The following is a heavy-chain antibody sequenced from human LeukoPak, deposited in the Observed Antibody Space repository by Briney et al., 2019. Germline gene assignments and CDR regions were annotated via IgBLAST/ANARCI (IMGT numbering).Heavy chain of an antibody. CDR3: ARAHLHYGDSIHDLDY. D-gene: IGHD4-17*01. V-gene: IGHV1-46*01. CDR2: IHPSGGST. CDR1: GYTFTSYY. J-gene: IGHJ4*02. Sequence: GASVKVSCKASGYTFTSYYMHWVRQAPGQGLVWMAIIHPSGGSTSYAQKFQGRVTMTRDTSTSTVYMELSSLRSEDTAVYYCARAHLHYGDSIHDLDYWGQGTLVTVSS.